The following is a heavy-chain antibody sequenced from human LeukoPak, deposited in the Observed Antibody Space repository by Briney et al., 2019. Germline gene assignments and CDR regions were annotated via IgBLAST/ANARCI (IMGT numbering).Heavy chain of an antibody. V-gene: IGHV3-21*01. J-gene: IGHJ4*02. CDR3: ARALPAGYYDSSGYIR. Sequence: GGSLRLSCAASGFTFSSYSMNWVRQAPGKGLEWVSSIRSSSSYIYYADSVKGRFTISRDNAKNSLYLQMNSLRAEDTAVYYCARALPAGYYDSSGYIRWGQGTLVTVSS. CDR1: GFTFSSYS. CDR2: IRSSSSYI. D-gene: IGHD3-22*01.